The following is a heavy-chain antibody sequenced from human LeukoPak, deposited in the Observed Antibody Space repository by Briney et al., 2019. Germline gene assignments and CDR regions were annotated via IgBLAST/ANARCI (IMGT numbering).Heavy chain of an antibody. CDR3: ARGRGPLTGYRNWFDP. Sequence: ASVKVSFKASGYIFTSYDINWVRQATGQGLEWMGWMNPNSGNTGYAQKFHGRVTITRNTSISTAYMEVSSLRSDDTAVYFCARGRGPLTGYRNWFDPWGQGTLVTVSS. V-gene: IGHV1-8*03. CDR2: MNPNSGNT. J-gene: IGHJ5*02. CDR1: GYIFTSYD. D-gene: IGHD3-9*01.